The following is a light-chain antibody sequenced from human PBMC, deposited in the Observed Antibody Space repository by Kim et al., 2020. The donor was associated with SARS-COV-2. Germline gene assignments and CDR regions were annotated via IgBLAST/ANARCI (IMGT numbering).Light chain of an antibody. CDR1: QSVSVN. CDR2: AAS. CDR3: QQYDDWPTWT. J-gene: IGKJ1*01. Sequence: EIVLTQSPATLSVSPGERATLSCRASQSVSVNFAWYQQKPGQAPRLLIYAASTRATGVPDRFSGSGSGTEFTLTITSLQSEDSAVYYCQQYDDWPTWTFGQGTKVEIK. V-gene: IGKV3-15*01.